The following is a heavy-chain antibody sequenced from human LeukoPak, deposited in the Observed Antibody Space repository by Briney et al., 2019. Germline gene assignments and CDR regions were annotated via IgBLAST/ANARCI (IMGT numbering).Heavy chain of an antibody. CDR1: GGSISPYY. CDR2: IYYSGNT. Sequence: SETLSLTCTVSGGSISPYYWSWIRQSPGKGLEWIGYIYYSGNTYYNPSLKSRVTISVDTSKNQFSLKLSPVTAADTAVYYCARDWGVTARPGYMDVWGKGTTVTVSS. J-gene: IGHJ6*03. D-gene: IGHD6-6*01. V-gene: IGHV4-59*01. CDR3: ARDWGVTARPGYMDV.